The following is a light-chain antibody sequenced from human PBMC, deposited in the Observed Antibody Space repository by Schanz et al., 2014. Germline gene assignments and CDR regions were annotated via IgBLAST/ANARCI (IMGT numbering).Light chain of an antibody. CDR3: QQYDNLPPLT. J-gene: IGKJ4*02. CDR1: EDISNY. CDR2: DAS. V-gene: IGKV1-33*01. Sequence: DIQMTQSPSSLSASVGDRVTITCQASEDISNYLNWYQQKPGKAPKLLIYDASNLETGVPSRFSGTGSGTHFTFTISSLQPEDTATYYCQQYDNLPPLTFGGGTKLEIK.